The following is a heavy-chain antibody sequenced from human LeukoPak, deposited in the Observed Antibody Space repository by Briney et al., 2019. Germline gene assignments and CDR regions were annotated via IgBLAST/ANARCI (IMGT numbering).Heavy chain of an antibody. CDR2: ISGSGGST. D-gene: IGHD1-26*01. J-gene: IGHJ4*02. CDR1: GFTFDDYA. CDR3: AKLSKPGRYFDY. Sequence: PGGSLRLSCAASGFTFDDYAMSWVRQAPGKGLEWVSAISGSGGSTYYADSVKGRFTISRDNSKNTLYLQMNSLRAEDTAVYYCAKLSKPGRYFDYWGQGTLVTVSS. V-gene: IGHV3-23*01.